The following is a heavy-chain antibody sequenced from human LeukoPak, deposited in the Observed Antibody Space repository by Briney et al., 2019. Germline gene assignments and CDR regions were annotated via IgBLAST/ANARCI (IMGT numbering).Heavy chain of an antibody. Sequence: GGSLRLSCAASGFTFSSYGMHWVRQARGKGLEWVAIIWYDGSNKYYADSVKGRFTISRDNSKNTLYLQMNSLRAEDTAVYYCARGILGYSYGPGSFDMWGQGTMVTVSS. CDR3: ARGILGYSYGPGSFDM. V-gene: IGHV3-33*01. J-gene: IGHJ3*02. D-gene: IGHD5-18*01. CDR1: GFTFSSYG. CDR2: IWYDGSNK.